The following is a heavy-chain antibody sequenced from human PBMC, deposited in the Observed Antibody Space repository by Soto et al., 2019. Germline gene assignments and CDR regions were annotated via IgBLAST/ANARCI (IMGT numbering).Heavy chain of an antibody. J-gene: IGHJ4*01. CDR3: AMRRGYVSY. Sequence: EVQLLESGGGLVQPGGSLRLACAASGFTFNIYAMSWVRQAPGKGLEWVSVISGSGHMTYYADAVKGRFTISRDNSTNTLYLQMNSLRVKDTAVYYCAMRRGYVSYWGQGIRVTVSS. CDR2: ISGSGHMT. CDR1: GFTFNIYA. V-gene: IGHV3-23*01. D-gene: IGHD5-12*01.